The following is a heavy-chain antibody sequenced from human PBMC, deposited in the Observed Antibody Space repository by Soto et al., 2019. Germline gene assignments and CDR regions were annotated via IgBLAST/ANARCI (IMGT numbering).Heavy chain of an antibody. D-gene: IGHD5-18*01. CDR1: GFSLSTSGVG. CDR2: IFWDDDK. Sequence: SGPTLVNPTQTLTLTCTFSGFSLSTSGVGVGWIRQPPGKALEWLGIIFWDDDKRYRPSLKSRVTITKDTSKNQLVLTMTNMDPVDTATYYCAQLPWKQLWTRATVVNWGQGTPVTVYS. CDR3: AQLPWKQLWTRATVVN. J-gene: IGHJ4*02. V-gene: IGHV2-5*02.